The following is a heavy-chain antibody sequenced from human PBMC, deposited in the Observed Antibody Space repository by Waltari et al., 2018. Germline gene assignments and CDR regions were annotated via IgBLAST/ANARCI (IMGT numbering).Heavy chain of an antibody. CDR3: AREGFEKWELLPGRSYFDY. Sequence: QVQLVQSGAEVKKPGASVKVSCKASGYTFTGYYMHWVRQAPGQGLEWMGLINPNGGGTNCAQKFQGRVTMTRDTSISTAYMELSRLRSDDTAVYYCAREGFEKWELLPGRSYFDYWGQGTLVTVSS. CDR1: GYTFTGYY. V-gene: IGHV1-2*02. J-gene: IGHJ4*02. CDR2: INPNGGGT. D-gene: IGHD1-26*01.